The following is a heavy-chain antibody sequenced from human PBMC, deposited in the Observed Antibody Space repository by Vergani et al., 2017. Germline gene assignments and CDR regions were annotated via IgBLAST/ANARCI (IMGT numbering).Heavy chain of an antibody. D-gene: IGHD3-22*01. CDR2: ISYDGSNK. V-gene: IGHV3-30-3*01. Sequence: QVQLVESGGGVVQPGRSLRLSCAASGFTFSSSAMHWVRQAPGKGREWVAVISYDGSNKYYADSVKGRFTISRDNSKNTLYLQMNSLRAEDTAVYYCARGLRDSSGYYYFDYWGQGTLVTVSS. CDR1: GFTFSSSA. CDR3: ARGLRDSSGYYYFDY. J-gene: IGHJ4*02.